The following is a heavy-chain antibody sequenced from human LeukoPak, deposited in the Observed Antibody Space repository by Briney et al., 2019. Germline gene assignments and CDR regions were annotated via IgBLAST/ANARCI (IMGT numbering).Heavy chain of an antibody. CDR3: AKGAGYSYGYEVDY. J-gene: IGHJ4*02. CDR2: LSSSSSYK. V-gene: IGHV3-21*01. Sequence: GGSLRLSCAASGFIFNSYSMNWVRQAPGKGLEWVSSLSSSSSYKYYADSVKGRFTISRDNAKNSLYLQMNSLRAEDTAVYYCAKGAGYSYGYEVDYWGQGTLVTVSS. CDR1: GFIFNSYS. D-gene: IGHD5-18*01.